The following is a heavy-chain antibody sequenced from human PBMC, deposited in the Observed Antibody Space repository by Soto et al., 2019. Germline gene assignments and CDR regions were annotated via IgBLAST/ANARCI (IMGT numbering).Heavy chain of an antibody. CDR1: GGTFSSYA. D-gene: IGHD2-2*01. Sequence: SVKVSCKASGGTFSSYAISWVRQAPGQGLEWMGGIIPIFGTANYAQKFQGRVTITADKSTSTAYMELSSLRSEDTAVYYCARILYCSSTSCRYSMDVWGQGTTVTVSS. V-gene: IGHV1-69*06. CDR2: IIPIFGTA. J-gene: IGHJ6*02. CDR3: ARILYCSSTSCRYSMDV.